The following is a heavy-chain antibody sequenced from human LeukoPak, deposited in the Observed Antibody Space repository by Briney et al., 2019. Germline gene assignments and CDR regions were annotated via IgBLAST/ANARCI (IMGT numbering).Heavy chain of an antibody. CDR3: ARDGEAAAGSWGYYYYGMDV. J-gene: IGHJ6*02. V-gene: IGHV4-59*01. D-gene: IGHD6-13*01. CDR1: GGSISSYY. CDR2: IYYSGST. Sequence: SETLSLTCTVSGGSISSYYWGWIRQPPGKGLEWIGYIYYSGSTNYNPSLKSRVTISVDTSKNQFSLKLSSVTAADTAVYYCARDGEAAAGSWGYYYYGMDVWGQGTTVTVSS.